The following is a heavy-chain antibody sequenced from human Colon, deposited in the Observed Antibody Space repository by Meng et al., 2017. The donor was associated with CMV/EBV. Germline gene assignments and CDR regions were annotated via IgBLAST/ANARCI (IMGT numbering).Heavy chain of an antibody. J-gene: IGHJ6*02. CDR2: IDNDGSGT. CDR3: VRGAATENYYYYAMDV. D-gene: IGHD2-15*01. Sequence: GGSLRLSCAASGFAFSGYWMHWARQAPGKGLVWVSHIDNDGSGTSYADSVKGRFTISRDNAKNTLHLQMNSLRVEDTAVYYCVRGAATENYYYYAMDVWGQGTTVTVSS. CDR1: GFAFSGYW. V-gene: IGHV3-74*01.